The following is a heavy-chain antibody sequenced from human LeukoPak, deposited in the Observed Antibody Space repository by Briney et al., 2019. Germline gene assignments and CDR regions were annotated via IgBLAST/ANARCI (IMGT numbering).Heavy chain of an antibody. V-gene: IGHV3-7*01. J-gene: IGHJ3*02. Sequence: PGGSLRLSCAASGFTFSRYWMSWVRQAPGKGLEWVANIKEDGSEKYYVDSVKGRFTISRDNAKKSLYLQMSSLRAEDTAVYYCARDQVLAMTGVLQGAFDIWGRGTMVTVSS. CDR3: ARDQVLAMTGVLQGAFDI. CDR2: IKEDGSEK. CDR1: GFTFSRYW. D-gene: IGHD3-22*01.